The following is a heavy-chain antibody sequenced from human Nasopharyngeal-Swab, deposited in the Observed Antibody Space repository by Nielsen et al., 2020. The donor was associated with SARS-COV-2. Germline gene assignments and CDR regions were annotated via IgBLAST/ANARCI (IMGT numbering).Heavy chain of an antibody. Sequence: SETLSLTCDVSGASFNSGGFYWSWIRQSPERGLEWIAYINYSGTTYYNPSLGSRLTISMDTSKNQFSLKLNSVTAADTAVYFCARGPMNMVTTWGQGILVTVSS. CDR1: GASFNSGGFY. CDR2: INYSGTT. V-gene: IGHV4-30-4*01. D-gene: IGHD4/OR15-4a*01. CDR3: ARGPMNMVTT. J-gene: IGHJ5*02.